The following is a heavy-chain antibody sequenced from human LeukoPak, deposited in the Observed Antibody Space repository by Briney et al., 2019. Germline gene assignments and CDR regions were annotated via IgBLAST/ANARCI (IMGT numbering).Heavy chain of an antibody. V-gene: IGHV3-30-3*01. CDR3: AREQIHCSGGSCYSYYFDY. Sequence: SGGSLRLSCAASGFTFSSYAMHWVRQAPGKGLEWVAVISYDGSNKYYADSVKGRFTISRDNSKNTLYLQMNSLRAEDTAVYYCAREQIHCSGGSCYSYYFDYWGQGTLVTVSS. CDR2: ISYDGSNK. J-gene: IGHJ4*02. D-gene: IGHD2-15*01. CDR1: GFTFSSYA.